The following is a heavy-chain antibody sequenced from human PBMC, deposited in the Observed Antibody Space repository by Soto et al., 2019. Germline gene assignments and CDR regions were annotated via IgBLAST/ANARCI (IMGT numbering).Heavy chain of an antibody. D-gene: IGHD4-17*01. J-gene: IGHJ4*02. CDR1: GYTFTNYG. Sequence: QVQLVQSGAEVKKPGASVKVSCKTSGYTFTNYGINWVRQAPGQGLEWMGWISTYNGNTNYAQKVQGRVTMTTDTATSTAYMEMRSLRSDDTAVYYCERADYCDYSDYWGQGTLVTVSS. V-gene: IGHV1-18*01. CDR3: ERADYCDYSDY. CDR2: ISTYNGNT.